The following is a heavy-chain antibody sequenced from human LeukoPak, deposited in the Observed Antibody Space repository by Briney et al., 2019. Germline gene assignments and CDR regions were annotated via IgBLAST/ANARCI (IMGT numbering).Heavy chain of an antibody. CDR1: GGSFSCYY. Sequence: PSETLSLTCAVYGGSFSCYYWSWIRQPPGKGLEWIGEINHSGSTNYNPSLKSRVTISVDTSKNQFSLKLSSVTAADTAVYYCARGQATVTTGQYYFDYWGQGTLVTVSS. D-gene: IGHD4-17*01. CDR3: ARGQATVTTGQYYFDY. J-gene: IGHJ4*02. V-gene: IGHV4-34*01. CDR2: INHSGST.